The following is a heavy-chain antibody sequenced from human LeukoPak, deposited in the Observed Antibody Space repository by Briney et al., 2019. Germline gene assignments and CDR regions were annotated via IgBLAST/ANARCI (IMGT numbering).Heavy chain of an antibody. D-gene: IGHD6-13*01. CDR2: INPKSGGT. CDR3: ARDIGQGSSWLYDY. V-gene: IGHV1-2*02. CDR1: GYTFTGYY. J-gene: IGHJ4*02. Sequence: GASVKVSCKASGYTFTGYYMHWVRQAPGQGLEWMGWINPKSGGTNYAQKFQGRVTMTRDTPITTAYMELSSLRSADTALYYCARDIGQGSSWLYDYWGQGTLVTVSS.